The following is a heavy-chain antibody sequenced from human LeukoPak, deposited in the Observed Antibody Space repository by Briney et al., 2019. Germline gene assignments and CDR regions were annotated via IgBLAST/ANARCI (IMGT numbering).Heavy chain of an antibody. V-gene: IGHV1-2*02. D-gene: IGHD3-22*01. Sequence: GASVKVSCKASGYTFTGYYMHWVRQAPGQGLEWMGWINPNSGGTNYAQKLQGRVTMTTDTSTSTAYMELRSLRSDDTAVYYCARDPYYDSSGYYYLEYFQHWGQGTLVTVSS. CDR1: GYTFTGYY. CDR3: ARDPYYDSSGYYYLEYFQH. J-gene: IGHJ1*01. CDR2: INPNSGGT.